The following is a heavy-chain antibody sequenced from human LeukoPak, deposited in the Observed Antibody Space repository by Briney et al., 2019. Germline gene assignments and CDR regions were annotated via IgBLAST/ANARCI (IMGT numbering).Heavy chain of an antibody. CDR3: GRGNYHAFDI. CDR2: INSDGNNT. Sequence: QPGGSLRLSCAASGFTFSSYWMHWVRQAPGKGLVWVSRINSDGNNTSYADSVKGRFTISRDNAKNTLYLQMSSLRAEDTAVYYCGRGNYHAFDIWGQGTVVTVSS. V-gene: IGHV3-74*01. J-gene: IGHJ3*02. D-gene: IGHD5-24*01. CDR1: GFTFSSYW.